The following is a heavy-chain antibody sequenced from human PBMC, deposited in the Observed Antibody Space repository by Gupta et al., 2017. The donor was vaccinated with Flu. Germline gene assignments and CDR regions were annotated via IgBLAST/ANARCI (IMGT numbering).Heavy chain of an antibody. V-gene: IGHV3-53*02. CDR2: IYSGGNT. J-gene: IGHJ4*02. CDR1: GFTVSSKD. CDR3: ARMGYHGVDY. Sequence: EVQLVETGGGSVQPGGSLRLSCAASGFTVSSKDMTWVRQAPGKGLQWVSIIYSGGNTDVADSVRGRFSISRDYSKNTLYLKMKSLRAEDTAVYCCARMGYHGVDYWGQGTLVTVSS. D-gene: IGHD3-16*02.